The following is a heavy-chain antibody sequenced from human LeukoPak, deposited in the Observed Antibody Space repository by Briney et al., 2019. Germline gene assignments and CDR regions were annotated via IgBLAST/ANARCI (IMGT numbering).Heavy chain of an antibody. V-gene: IGHV1-69*04. CDR3: ARGSGRPPTSFDY. D-gene: IGHD1-1*01. J-gene: IGHJ4*02. CDR1: GGTFNHFG. Sequence: SVKVSCKASGGTFNHFGINWVRQAPGQGLEWMGRIIPILDLTKYAPKIQDRVTITADKSTSTAYMELNSLRSEDTAVYFCARGSGRPPTSFDYWGQGTLVTVSS. CDR2: IIPILDLT.